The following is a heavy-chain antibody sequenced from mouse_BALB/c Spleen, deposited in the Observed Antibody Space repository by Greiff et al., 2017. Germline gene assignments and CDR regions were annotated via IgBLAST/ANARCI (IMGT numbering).Heavy chain of an antibody. V-gene: IGHV5-12-2*01. CDR3: ARQGPPWFAY. CDR2: ISNGGGST. J-gene: IGHJ3*01. CDR1: GFTFSSYT. Sequence: DVKLVESGGGLVQPGGSLKLSCAASGFTFSSYTMSWVRQTPEKRLEWVAYISNGGGSTYYPDTVKGRFTISRDNAKNTLYLQMSSLKSEDTAMYYCARQGPPWFAYWGQGTLVTVSA.